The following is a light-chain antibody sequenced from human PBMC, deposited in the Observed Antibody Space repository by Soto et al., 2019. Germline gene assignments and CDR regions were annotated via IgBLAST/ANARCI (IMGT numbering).Light chain of an antibody. CDR3: SSYTNTRTYV. V-gene: IGLV2-14*01. CDR1: SSNIGNHY. CDR2: GVT. Sequence: QSVLTQSPSVSGAPGQRVTISCSGSSSNIGNHYVYWHQQLPGMAPRLILYGVTNRPSGVSNRFSGSKSGNTASLTVSGLQAEDEADYFCSSYTNTRTYVFGTGTKVTVL. J-gene: IGLJ1*01.